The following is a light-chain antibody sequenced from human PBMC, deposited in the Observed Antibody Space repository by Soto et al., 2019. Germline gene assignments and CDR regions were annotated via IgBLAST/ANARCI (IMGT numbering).Light chain of an antibody. Sequence: QSVLNRPGYVSRSPGQSITITSTGTSSDVGGYNHVSWYQHPPGRAPKLILFGVSDRPSGVSHRFSGSKSGNTASLTISGLQAEDEADYYCCSHTSLSSVAFGGGTKVTVL. CDR1: SSDVGGYNH. CDR3: CSHTSLSSVA. CDR2: GVS. V-gene: IGLV2-14*01. J-gene: IGLJ2*01.